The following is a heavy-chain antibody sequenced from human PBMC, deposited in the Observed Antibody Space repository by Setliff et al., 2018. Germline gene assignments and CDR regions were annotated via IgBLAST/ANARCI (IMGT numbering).Heavy chain of an antibody. D-gene: IGHD1-1*01. CDR2: ISHSGSA. CDR3: ARESAGDESVRHLYYTDV. Sequence: SETLSLTCSVSGGSISGSHYYWVWIRQPPGKGLEWIGDISHSGSANYNPSLKSRVTISMDTSKNQFSLGLTSVTAADTAVYYCARESAGDESVRHLYYTDVWGRGTTVTVS. J-gene: IGHJ6*03. V-gene: IGHV4-39*07. CDR1: GGSISGSHYY.